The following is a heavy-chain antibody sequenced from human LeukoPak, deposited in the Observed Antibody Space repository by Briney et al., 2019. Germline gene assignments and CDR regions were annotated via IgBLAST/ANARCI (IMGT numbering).Heavy chain of an antibody. CDR2: IYYSGST. CDR1: GGSVSSGSYY. CDR3: ARIYREITIFGVDSNWFDP. D-gene: IGHD3-3*01. V-gene: IGHV4-61*01. J-gene: IGHJ5*02. Sequence: KSSETLSLTCTVSGGSVSSGSYYWSWIRQPPGKGLEWIGYIYYSGSTNYNPSLKSRVTISVDTSKNQFSLKLSSVTAADTAVYYCARIYREITIFGVDSNWFDPWGQGTLVTVSS.